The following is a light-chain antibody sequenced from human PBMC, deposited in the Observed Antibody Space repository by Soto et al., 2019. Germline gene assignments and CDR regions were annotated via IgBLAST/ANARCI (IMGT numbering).Light chain of an antibody. V-gene: IGLV2-14*01. J-gene: IGLJ1*01. CDR2: EVS. Sequence: QSALTQPASVSGSPGQSITISCTGTSSDVGGYNYVSWYQQHPGKAPKLMIYEVSNWPSGVSNRFSGSKSGNTASLTISGLQAEDEADYYCSSYTSSSTLYVFGTGTKLTAL. CDR1: SSDVGGYNY. CDR3: SSYTSSSTLYV.